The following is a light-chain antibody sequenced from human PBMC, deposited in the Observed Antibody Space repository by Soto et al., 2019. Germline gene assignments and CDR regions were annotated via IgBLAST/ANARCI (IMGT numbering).Light chain of an antibody. CDR3: SSYAGSNNLNWV. V-gene: IGLV2-8*01. CDR1: SSDVGGYNY. CDR2: EVS. Sequence: QSALTQPPSASGSPGQSVTISCTGTSSDVGGYNYVSWYQQHPGKAPKLMIYEVSKRPSGVPDRFSGSKSGNTASLTVSGLQAEDEADYYCSSYAGSNNLNWVFGGGPKLTVL. J-gene: IGLJ3*02.